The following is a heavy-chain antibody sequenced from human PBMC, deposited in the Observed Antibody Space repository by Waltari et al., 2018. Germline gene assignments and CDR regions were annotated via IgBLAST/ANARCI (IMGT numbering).Heavy chain of an antibody. J-gene: IGHJ3*02. CDR1: GFTLSDYS. CDR2: IRNKANSYST. V-gene: IGHV3-72*01. D-gene: IGHD3-22*01. CDR3: ARVGNYFDSSGYSLDAFDI. Sequence: EVQLVESGGGLVQPGGSLRVSCAASGFTLSDYSVAWVRQAPGKGLEWVGRIRNKANSYSTAYAASVRGRFTTSRDDSKNSVYLQMSSLKTDDTAVYYCARVGNYFDSSGYSLDAFDIWGQGTMVTVSS.